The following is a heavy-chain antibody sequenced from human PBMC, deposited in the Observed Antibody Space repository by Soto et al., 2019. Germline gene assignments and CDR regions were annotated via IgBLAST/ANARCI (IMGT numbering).Heavy chain of an antibody. CDR3: AKDYSGRHWFDF. V-gene: IGHV3-9*01. CDR2: ISYDSGAI. D-gene: IGHD2-15*01. CDR1: GFTFSTYA. J-gene: IGHJ4*02. Sequence: PGGSLRLSCAASGFTFSTYAMAWVRQAPGKGLEWVSGISYDSGAIGYADSVKGRFTISRDNARNSLFLQLNSLRADDTALYYCAKDYSGRHWFDFWGLGTLVTVSS.